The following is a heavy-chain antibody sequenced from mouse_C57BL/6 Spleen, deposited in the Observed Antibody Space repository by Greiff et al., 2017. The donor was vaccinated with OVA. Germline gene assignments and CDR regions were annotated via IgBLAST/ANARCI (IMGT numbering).Heavy chain of an antibody. CDR3: ARFTFDY. V-gene: IGHV1-20*01. CDR1: GYSFTGYF. J-gene: IGHJ2*01. CDR2: INPYNGDT. Sequence: EVKVVESGPELVKPGDSVKISCKASGYSFTGYFMNWVMQSHGKSLEWIGRINPYNGDTFYNQKFKGKATLTVDKSSSTAHMELRSLTSEDSAVYYCARFTFDYWGQGTTLTVSS.